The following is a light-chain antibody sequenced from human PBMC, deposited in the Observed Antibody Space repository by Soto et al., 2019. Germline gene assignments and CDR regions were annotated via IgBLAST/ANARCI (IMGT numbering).Light chain of an antibody. Sequence: DVVMTPSPLSLPVTLGQPASISCRSSQSLAYIDGNTYLNWFHQRPGQSPRRLIYQVSNRDSGVPDRFSGSVSGTDFTLKISRVGADDVGVSYCMQGTHWPPYPFGQGTKLEIK. CDR3: MQGTHWPPYP. J-gene: IGKJ2*01. V-gene: IGKV2-30*01. CDR1: QSLAYIDGNTY. CDR2: QVS.